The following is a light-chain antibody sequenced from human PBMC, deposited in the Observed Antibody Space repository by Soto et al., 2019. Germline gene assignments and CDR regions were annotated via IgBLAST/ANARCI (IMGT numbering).Light chain of an antibody. Sequence: DIVMTQSPDSLAVSLGERATINCKSSQSLLYSSDNKNYLAWFQKKPGQPPNLLIYWSSTRKSGVPDQFSGSGSGTDFTLTISSLQAEDVAVYYCQQFYSTPPTFGGGTKVEI. CDR2: WSS. CDR3: QQFYSTPPT. CDR1: QSLLYSSDNKNY. V-gene: IGKV4-1*01. J-gene: IGKJ4*01.